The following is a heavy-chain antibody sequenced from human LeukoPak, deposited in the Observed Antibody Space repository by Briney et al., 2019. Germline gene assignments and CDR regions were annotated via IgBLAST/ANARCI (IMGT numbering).Heavy chain of an antibody. Sequence: ASVKVSCKASGYTFTSYDTNWVRQATGQGLEWMGWMNPNSGNTGYAQKFEGRVTMTRNTSISTAYMELSSLRSEDTAVYYCARGLYYGSGNYFYYYYYGMDVWGQGTTVTVSS. CDR3: ARGLYYGSGNYFYYYYYGMDV. CDR2: MNPNSGNT. CDR1: GYTFTSYD. V-gene: IGHV1-8*01. J-gene: IGHJ6*02. D-gene: IGHD3-10*01.